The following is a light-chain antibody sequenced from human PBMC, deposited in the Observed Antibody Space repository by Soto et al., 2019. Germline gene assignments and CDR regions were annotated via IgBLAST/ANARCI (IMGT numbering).Light chain of an antibody. CDR1: QGISDY. Sequence: DIQLTQSPSFLSASVGDKVTITCRASQGISDYLAWYQQKPGKAPKLLIYGASTWQRGVPSRFSGSGSGTEFTLTISSLQPEDFATYYCQQVNSFSLTFGGGTKVDIK. V-gene: IGKV1-9*01. CDR3: QQVNSFSLT. J-gene: IGKJ4*01. CDR2: GAS.